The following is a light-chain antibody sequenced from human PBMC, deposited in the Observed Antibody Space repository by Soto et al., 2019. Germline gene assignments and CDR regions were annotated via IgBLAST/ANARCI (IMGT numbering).Light chain of an antibody. CDR2: EVS. CDR3: SSSTSSTNYV. Sequence: SVLTQPASVSGSPGQSITISCTGTSIDIGTYNYVSWYQQHPGKPPKLIIYEVSNRPSGVSNRFSGSKSGNTASLTISGLQAEDEPDYYCSSSTSSTNYVFGTGAKVTVL. J-gene: IGLJ1*01. V-gene: IGLV2-14*01. CDR1: SIDIGTYNY.